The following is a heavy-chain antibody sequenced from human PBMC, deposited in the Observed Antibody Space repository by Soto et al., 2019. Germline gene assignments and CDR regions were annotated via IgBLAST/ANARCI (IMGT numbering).Heavy chain of an antibody. D-gene: IGHD3-10*01. J-gene: IGHJ6*02. Sequence: SETLSLTCAVYGGSFSGYYWSWIRQPPGKGLEWIGEINHSGSTNYNPSLKSRVTISVDTSKNQFSLKLSSVTAADTAVYYCARGKSYYGSGSYYRDYYYYGMDVWGQGTTVTVSS. CDR3: ARGKSYYGSGSYYRDYYYYGMDV. V-gene: IGHV4-34*01. CDR2: INHSGST. CDR1: GGSFSGYY.